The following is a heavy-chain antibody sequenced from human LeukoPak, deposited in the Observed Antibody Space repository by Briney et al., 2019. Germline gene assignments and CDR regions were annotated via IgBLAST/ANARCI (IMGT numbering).Heavy chain of an antibody. CDR1: GYSLTSYW. CDR3: ARRLLTADRGGPFDY. J-gene: IGHJ4*02. D-gene: IGHD7-27*01. CDR2: INPADSNT. V-gene: IGHV5-51*01. Sequence: GESLQISCKGTGYSLTSYWIAWVRPMPGKGLEWMGIINPADSNTRYSPSFQGQVTISDDKPITTAYLQWSSLKASDTAMYYCARRLLTADRGGPFDYWGQGALVTVSS.